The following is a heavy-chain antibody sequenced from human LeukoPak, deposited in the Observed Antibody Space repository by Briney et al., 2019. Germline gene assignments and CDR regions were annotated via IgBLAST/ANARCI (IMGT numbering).Heavy chain of an antibody. Sequence: SVKVSCKASGGTFSNYAISWVRQASGQGLEWMGRIIPFLDTADYAQKFQGRVTITADKSTSTAYMELSSLRSEDTAVYYCASGEGCSSNSRTLDYWGQGTLVTVSS. V-gene: IGHV1-69*04. CDR2: IIPFLDTA. J-gene: IGHJ4*02. D-gene: IGHD2-2*01. CDR1: GGTFSNYA. CDR3: ASGEGCSSNSRTLDY.